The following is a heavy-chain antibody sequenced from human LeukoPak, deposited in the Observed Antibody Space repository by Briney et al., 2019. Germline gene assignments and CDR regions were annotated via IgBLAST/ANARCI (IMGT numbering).Heavy chain of an antibody. CDR2: ISGGGGET. V-gene: IGHV3-21*01. D-gene: IGHD5-18*01. J-gene: IGHJ6*03. CDR1: GFTFSSYS. CDR3: ARNPLGNTAMVTFGYYYYYMDV. Sequence: GGSLRLSCAASGFTFSSYSMSWVRQAPGKGLEWVSVISGGGGETFYADSVKGRFTISRDSAKNSLYLQMNSLRAEDTAVYYCARNPLGNTAMVTFGYYYYYMDVWGKGTTVTVSS.